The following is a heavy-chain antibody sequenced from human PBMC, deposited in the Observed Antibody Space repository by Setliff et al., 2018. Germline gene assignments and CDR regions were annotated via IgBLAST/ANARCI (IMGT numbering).Heavy chain of an antibody. D-gene: IGHD6-19*01. CDR1: GFTFSTYW. CDR2: IKEDGSEK. CDR3: AKGRALYNSGWNLHDY. Sequence: GSLRLSCAASGFTFSTYWMSWVRQAPGKGLEWVANIKEDGSEKYYVDSVKGRFTISRDNAKNSLYLQMNSLRAEDTAVYYCAKGRALYNSGWNLHDYWGQGTLVTVSS. V-gene: IGHV3-7*03. J-gene: IGHJ4*02.